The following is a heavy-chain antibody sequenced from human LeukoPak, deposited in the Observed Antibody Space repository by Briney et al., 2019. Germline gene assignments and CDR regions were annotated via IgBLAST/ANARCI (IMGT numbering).Heavy chain of an antibody. D-gene: IGHD1-26*01. V-gene: IGHV4-4*02. J-gene: IGHJ3*02. CDR1: GGSISSTNW. Sequence: SETLSLTCGVSGGSISSTNWWTWVRQPPGEGLEWIGEVHLSGRTNYNPSLKSRVTISVDTSKNQFSLKLSSVTAADTAVYYCARRRRIVGATPGAFDIWGQGTMVTVSS. CDR2: VHLSGRT. CDR3: ARRRRIVGATPGAFDI.